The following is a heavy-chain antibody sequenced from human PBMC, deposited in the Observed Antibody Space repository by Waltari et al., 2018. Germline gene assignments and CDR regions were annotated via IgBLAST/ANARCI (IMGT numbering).Heavy chain of an antibody. D-gene: IGHD2-21*01. J-gene: IGHJ3*02. CDR1: GFTFSSYS. CDR2: ISSSSSYI. Sequence: EVQLVESGGGLVKPGGSLRLSCAASGFTFSSYSMNWVRQAPGKGLEWVSSISSSSSYIYYADSVKGRFTISRDNAKNSLYLQMNSLRAEDTAVYYCGPYCGGDCYLGNDAFDIWGQGTMVTVSS. CDR3: GPYCGGDCYLGNDAFDI. V-gene: IGHV3-21*01.